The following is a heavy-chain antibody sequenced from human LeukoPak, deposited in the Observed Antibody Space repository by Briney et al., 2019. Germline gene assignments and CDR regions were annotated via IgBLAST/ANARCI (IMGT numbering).Heavy chain of an antibody. J-gene: IGHJ6*03. D-gene: IGHD3-10*01. Sequence: SETLSLTCTVSGYSITSSYYWGWIRQPPGKGLEWIGSIYYSGSTYYNPSLKSRVTISVDTSKNQFSLKLSSVTAADTAVYYCARLRRYYGSGSYQIIAYRYYYMDVWGKGTTVTISS. CDR2: IYYSGST. CDR1: GYSITSSYY. V-gene: IGHV4-38-2*02. CDR3: ARLRRYYGSGSYQIIAYRYYYMDV.